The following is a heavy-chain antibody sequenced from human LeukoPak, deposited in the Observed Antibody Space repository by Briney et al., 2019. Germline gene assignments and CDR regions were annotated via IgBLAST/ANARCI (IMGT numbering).Heavy chain of an antibody. CDR3: ARDQASEADY. V-gene: IGHV3-9*01. CDR2: ISWNSGRI. CDR1: GFIFDDYA. J-gene: IGHJ4*02. Sequence: GGSLRLSCAVSGFIFDDYAMHWVRQAPGKGLEWVSGISWNSGRIGYADSVKGRFTISRDNAKKSVYLQMNSLRAEDTALYYCARDQASEADYWGQGTLVTVSS.